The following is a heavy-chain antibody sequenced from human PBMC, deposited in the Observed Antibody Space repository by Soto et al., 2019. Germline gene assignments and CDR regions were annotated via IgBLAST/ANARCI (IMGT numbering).Heavy chain of an antibody. J-gene: IGHJ4*02. CDR2: INSDGSST. CDR1: GFTFSSYW. V-gene: IGHV3-74*01. D-gene: IGHD4-17*01. CDR3: AREDGYGDYYFDY. Sequence: GGSLRLSCAASGFTFSSYWMHWVRQAPGKGLVWVSRINSDGSSTSYADSVKGRFTISRDNAKNTLYLQMNSLRAEDTAVYYCAREDGYGDYYFDYWGQGTLVTVSS.